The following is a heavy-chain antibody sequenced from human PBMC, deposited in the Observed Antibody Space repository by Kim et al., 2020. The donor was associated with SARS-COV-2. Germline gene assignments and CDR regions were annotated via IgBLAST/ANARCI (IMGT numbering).Heavy chain of an antibody. V-gene: IGHV3-33*01. CDR1: GFTFSSYG. D-gene: IGHD5-18*01. J-gene: IGHJ6*02. CDR2: IWYDGSNK. Sequence: GGSLRLSCAASGFTFSSYGMHWVRQAPGKGLEWVAVIWYDGSNKYYADSVKGRFTISRDNSKNTLYLQMNSLRAEDTAVYYCARPRYSYGTPASYYYYGMDVWGQGTTVTVSS. CDR3: ARPRYSYGTPASYYYYGMDV.